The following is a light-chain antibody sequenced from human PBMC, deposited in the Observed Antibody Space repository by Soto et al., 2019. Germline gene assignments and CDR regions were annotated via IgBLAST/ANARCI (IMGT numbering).Light chain of an antibody. Sequence: QSALTQAASVSGSPGQSITISCTGTSSDVGSYNLVSWYQQHPGKATKLMIYEVSKRPSGLSNRFSGSKSGNTASLTNSGLQAEDEAEYYCCSYAGSRTPLIFRTGTKLTVL. V-gene: IGLV2-23*02. CDR3: CSYAGSRTPLI. CDR1: SSDVGSYNL. CDR2: EVS. J-gene: IGLJ1*01.